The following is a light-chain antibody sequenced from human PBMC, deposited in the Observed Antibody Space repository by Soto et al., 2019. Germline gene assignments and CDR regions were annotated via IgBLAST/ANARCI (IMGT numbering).Light chain of an antibody. CDR2: STN. V-gene: IGLV8-61*01. Sequence: QTVVTQEPSFSVSPGGTVTLTCGLTSGSVSTNYYPSWYQQTPGQAPRTLIYSTNTRSSGVPDRFSGSILGNKAALTITGAQADDESDYYCVLYMGSGIDVFGTGTKLTVL. J-gene: IGLJ1*01. CDR3: VLYMGSGIDV. CDR1: SGSVSTNYY.